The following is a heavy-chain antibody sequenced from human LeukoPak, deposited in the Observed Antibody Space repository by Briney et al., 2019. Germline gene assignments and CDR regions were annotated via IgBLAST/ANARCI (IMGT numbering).Heavy chain of an antibody. CDR2: INSDGSST. V-gene: IGHV3-74*01. D-gene: IGHD6-13*01. CDR3: ARSSGYSSSWSLYYFDY. Sequence: GGSLRLSCAASGFTFSSYWMHWVRQAPGKGLVWVSRINSDGSSTSYADSVKGRFTISRDNSKNTLYLQMNSLRAEDTAVYYCARSSGYSSSWSLYYFDYWGQGTLVTVSS. CDR1: GFTFSSYW. J-gene: IGHJ4*02.